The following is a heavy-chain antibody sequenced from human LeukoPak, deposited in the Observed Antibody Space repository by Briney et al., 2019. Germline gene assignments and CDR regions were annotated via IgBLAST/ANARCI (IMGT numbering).Heavy chain of an antibody. Sequence: GASVKVSCKTSNYTFIRYGITWVRQAPGQGLEWLAWISPYNGNTKYAQKFQGRVTMTTDTSTSTAYMELRSLTSDDTAVYYCAREESIGRYQFLHDSWGQGTLVTVSS. J-gene: IGHJ4*02. V-gene: IGHV1-18*01. CDR1: NYTFIRYG. D-gene: IGHD1-26*01. CDR2: ISPYNGNT. CDR3: AREESIGRYQFLHDS.